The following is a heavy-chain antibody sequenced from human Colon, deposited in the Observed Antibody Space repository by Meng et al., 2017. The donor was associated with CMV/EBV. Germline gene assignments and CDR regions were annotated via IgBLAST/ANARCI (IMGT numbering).Heavy chain of an antibody. CDR1: GFSFNYYE. V-gene: IGHV3-48*03. J-gene: IGHJ3*02. D-gene: IGHD3-3*01. CDR2: ISSSGMTV. CDR3: ARDVFRGEAFDI. Sequence: GESLKISCAASGFSFNYYEMNWVRQAPGKGLEWISYISSSGMTVQYAESVKGRLTISRDNAKNSLYLQMNGLRAEDTAVYYCARDVFRGEAFDIWGQGTMVTVSS.